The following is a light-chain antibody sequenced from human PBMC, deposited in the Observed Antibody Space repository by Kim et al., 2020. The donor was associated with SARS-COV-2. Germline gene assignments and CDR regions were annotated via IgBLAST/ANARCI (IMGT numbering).Light chain of an antibody. CDR3: AAWDDSLNGPV. CDR2: YSS. V-gene: IGLV1-44*01. CDR1: NSNIGRNT. J-gene: IGLJ3*02. Sequence: QSVLTQPPSASGTPGQRVTISCSGSNSNIGRNTVTWYQQLPGTAPKLLIYYSSQRPSGVPDRFSGSKSGTSASLAISGLQSEDEADYYCAAWDDSLNGPVFGGGTQLTVL.